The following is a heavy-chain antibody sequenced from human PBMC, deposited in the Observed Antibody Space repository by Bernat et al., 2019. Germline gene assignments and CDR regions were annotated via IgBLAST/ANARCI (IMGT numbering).Heavy chain of an antibody. CDR1: GFTFGDYA. J-gene: IGHJ6*03. CDR2: IRSKAYGGTT. Sequence: EVQLVESGGGLVQPGRSLRLSCTASGFTFGDYAMSWVRQAPGKGLEWVGFIRSKAYGGTTEYAASVKGRFTISRDDSQSIAYLQMNSLKTEDTAVYYCTREVTFWSGYQSYYYYYYMDVWGKGTTVTVSS. CDR3: TREVTFWSGYQSYYYYYYMDV. D-gene: IGHD3-3*01. V-gene: IGHV3-49*04.